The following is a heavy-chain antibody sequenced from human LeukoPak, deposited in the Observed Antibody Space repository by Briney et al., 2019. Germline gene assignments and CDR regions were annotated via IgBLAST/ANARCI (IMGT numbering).Heavy chain of an antibody. D-gene: IGHD4-17*01. CDR1: GFTFGSYS. Sequence: GGSLRLSCAASGFTFGSYSMNWVRQAPGKGLEWVSYISSSSSTIYYADSVKGRFTISRDNAKNSLYLQMNSLRAEDTAVYYCTFLDLLTTVTTDYWGQGTLVTVSS. V-gene: IGHV3-48*04. CDR2: ISSSSSTI. CDR3: TFLDLLTTVTTDY. J-gene: IGHJ4*02.